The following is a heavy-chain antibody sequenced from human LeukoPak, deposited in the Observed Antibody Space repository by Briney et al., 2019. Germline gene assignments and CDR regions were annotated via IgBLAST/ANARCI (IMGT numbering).Heavy chain of an antibody. D-gene: IGHD4-17*01. Sequence: GGSLRLSCAASGFTFSNAWMTWVRQAPGKGLEWVGHIKSKTDGGTTDYVAPVKGRFTISRDDSKNTLYLQMNSLKTEDTAVYYCTKSHLHDYGAFFGRTNYFDYWGQGTLVTVSS. CDR1: GFTFSNAW. J-gene: IGHJ4*02. CDR3: TKSHLHDYGAFFGRTNYFDY. V-gene: IGHV3-15*01. CDR2: IKSKTDGGTT.